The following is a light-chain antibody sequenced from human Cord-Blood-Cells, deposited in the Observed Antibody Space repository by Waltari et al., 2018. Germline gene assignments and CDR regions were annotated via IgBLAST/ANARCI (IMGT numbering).Light chain of an antibody. CDR2: VVS. CDR1: SIAVDGYHY. Sequence: QSALPQPASVSGSPGQSLTISCTGTSIAVDGYHYVSWYPQHPATAPNLMIYVVSNRPSGVSTRFSGSKSGNTASLTSSGLQAEDEADYYCSSYTSSSTWVFGGGTKLTVL. J-gene: IGLJ3*02. V-gene: IGLV2-14*03. CDR3: SSYTSSSTWV.